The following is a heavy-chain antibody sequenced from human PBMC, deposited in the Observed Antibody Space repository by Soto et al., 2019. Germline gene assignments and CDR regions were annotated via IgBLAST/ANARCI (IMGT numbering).Heavy chain of an antibody. Sequence: QVQLVQSGAEVTKPGASVKVSCKASGYTFTSYYMHWVRQAPGQGLEWMGIINPSGGSTTYAQNFQGRVTMTRDTSTSTVYMELSSLRSEDTAVYYCVRAAAAGNGRRMDVWGQGTTVTVSS. CDR1: GYTFTSYY. CDR2: INPSGGST. D-gene: IGHD6-13*01. V-gene: IGHV1-46*01. CDR3: VRAAAAGNGRRMDV. J-gene: IGHJ6*02.